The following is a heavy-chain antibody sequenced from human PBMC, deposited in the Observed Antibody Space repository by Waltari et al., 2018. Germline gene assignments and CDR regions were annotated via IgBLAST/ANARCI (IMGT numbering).Heavy chain of an antibody. Sequence: QVQLVESGGGVVQPGGARRLSCAASGFTFGLSGMHWGRQAPGKGLEWVAFMSYDGSNKYYADSVKGRFTISRDNSRNTLYLQMNRLRDEDTAVYYCMKDQARGWGQGTLVTVSS. CDR3: MKDQARG. D-gene: IGHD5-12*01. V-gene: IGHV3-30*02. J-gene: IGHJ4*02. CDR2: MSYDGSNK. CDR1: GFTFGLSG.